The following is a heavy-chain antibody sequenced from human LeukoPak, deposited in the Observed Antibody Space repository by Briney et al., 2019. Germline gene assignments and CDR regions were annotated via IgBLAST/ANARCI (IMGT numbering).Heavy chain of an antibody. CDR2: IYSGGDT. J-gene: IGHJ4*01. V-gene: IGHV3-53*01. D-gene: IGHD2-15*01. CDR1: GFTVSTNP. Sequence: SGGSLRLSCTVSGFTVSTNPWSWVRQAPGKGLEWVSFIYSGGDTHYSDSVKGRFTISRDNSKNTLYLQMNSLRPEDTAIYYCSTRAGKYSHPYDYWGHGTLVTASS. CDR3: STRAGKYSHPYDY.